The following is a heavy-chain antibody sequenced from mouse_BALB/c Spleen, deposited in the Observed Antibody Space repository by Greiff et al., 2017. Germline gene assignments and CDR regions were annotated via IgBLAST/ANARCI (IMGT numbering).Heavy chain of an antibody. CDR3: ARSSYYDYDGDY. V-gene: IGHV1-69*02. Sequence: QVQLKQPGAELVKPGASVKLSCKASGYTFTSYWMHWVKQRPGQGLEWIGEIDPSDSYTNYNQKFKGKATLTVDKSSSTAYMQLSSLTSEDSAVYYCARSSYYDYDGDYWGQGTTLTVSS. J-gene: IGHJ2*01. CDR2: IDPSDSYT. CDR1: GYTFTSYW. D-gene: IGHD2-4*01.